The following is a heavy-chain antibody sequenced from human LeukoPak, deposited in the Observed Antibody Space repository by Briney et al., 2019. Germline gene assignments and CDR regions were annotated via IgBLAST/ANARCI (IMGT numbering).Heavy chain of an antibody. CDR1: GGTFSSYA. CDR2: IIPIFGTA. Sequence: EASVKVSCKASGGTFSSYAISWVRQAPGQGLEWMGGIIPIFGTANYAQKFQGRVTITADKSTSTAYMELSSLGSEDTAVYYCARAGSSWLFDYWGQGTLVTVSS. D-gene: IGHD6-13*01. CDR3: ARAGSSWLFDY. J-gene: IGHJ4*02. V-gene: IGHV1-69*06.